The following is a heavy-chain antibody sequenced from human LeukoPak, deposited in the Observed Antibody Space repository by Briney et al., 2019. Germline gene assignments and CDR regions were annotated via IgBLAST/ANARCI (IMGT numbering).Heavy chain of an antibody. D-gene: IGHD6-13*01. CDR2: IRYDGSNK. CDR3: AREYSSSWYDPGDY. V-gene: IGHV3-30*02. J-gene: IGHJ4*02. CDR1: GFTFSSYG. Sequence: GGSLRLSCAASGFTFSSYGMHWVRQAPGKGLEWVAFIRYDGSNKYYADSVKGRFTIPRDNAKNSLYLQMNSLRAEDTAVYYCAREYSSSWYDPGDYWGQGTLVTVSS.